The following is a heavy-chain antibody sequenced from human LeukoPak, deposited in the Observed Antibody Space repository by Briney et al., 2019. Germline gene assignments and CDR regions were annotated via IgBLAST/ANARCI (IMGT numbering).Heavy chain of an antibody. CDR2: ISGSGGST. J-gene: IGHJ4*02. CDR1: GFISSSYV. V-gene: IGHV3-23*01. CDR3: AKDSSRGYSYGFDY. D-gene: IGHD5-18*01. Sequence: PGWSMRLSCAAGGFISSSYVMSWVRPPAGKRVEWGSAISGSGGSTYYEDYVKKWLTMARNNCENTLYLQKNSLRGEDTAVYYCAKDSSRGYSYGFDYWGQGTVVSVSS.